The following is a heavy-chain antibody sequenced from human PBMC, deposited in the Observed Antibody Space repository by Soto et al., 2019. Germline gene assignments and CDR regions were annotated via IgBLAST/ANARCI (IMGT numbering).Heavy chain of an antibody. CDR3: ARGSYSYGPDY. CDR2: ISAYNGNT. CDR1: GSTFTSYV. Sequence: QVQLVQSGAEVKKPGASGKFPGRAFGSTFTSYVISWVHQAPGQGLEWMGWISAYNGNTNYAQKLQGRVTMTTDTSTSTAYMELRSLRSDDTAVYYCARGSYSYGPDYWGQGTLVTVSS. D-gene: IGHD5-18*01. J-gene: IGHJ4*02. V-gene: IGHV1-18*01.